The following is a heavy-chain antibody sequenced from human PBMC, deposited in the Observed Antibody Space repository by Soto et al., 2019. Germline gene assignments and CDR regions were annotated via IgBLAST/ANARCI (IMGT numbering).Heavy chain of an antibody. J-gene: IGHJ4*02. V-gene: IGHV1-18*01. CDR1: GYTFTSYG. Sequence: ASVKVSCKASGYTFTSYGISWVRQAPGQGLEWMGWISAYNGNTYYAQKLQVRVTMTTDTSTSTAYMELRSLRSDDTAVYYCARDSGVVVPASIDYWGQGTLVTVSS. D-gene: IGHD2-2*01. CDR2: ISAYNGNT. CDR3: ARDSGVVVPASIDY.